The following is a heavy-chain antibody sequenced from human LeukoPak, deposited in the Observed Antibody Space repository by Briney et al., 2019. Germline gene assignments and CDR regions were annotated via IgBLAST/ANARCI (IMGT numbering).Heavy chain of an antibody. CDR2: IYYSGST. Sequence: SETLSLTCTVSGGSISSSSYYWGWIRQPPGKGLEWIGSIYYSGSTYYNPSLKSRFTISVDTSKNQFSLKLSSVTAADTAVYYCARVLAAAGNNWFDPWGQGTLVTVSS. D-gene: IGHD6-13*01. V-gene: IGHV4-39*07. CDR1: GGSISSSSYY. J-gene: IGHJ5*02. CDR3: ARVLAAAGNNWFDP.